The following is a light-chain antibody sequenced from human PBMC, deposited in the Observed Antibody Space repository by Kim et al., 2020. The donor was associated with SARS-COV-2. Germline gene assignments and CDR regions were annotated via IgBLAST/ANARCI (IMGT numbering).Light chain of an antibody. CDR2: GGG. CDR3: QQYASPLIT. V-gene: IGKV3-20*01. CDR1: EPVSYNH. J-gene: IGKJ4*01. Sequence: SPGERTALACRVSEPVSYNHLGWYQQRPGQPPRLLIYGGGNSATGIPDRFSGSGSVKDFTLTISRLEPEDFAVYFCQQYASPLITFGGGTKVDIK.